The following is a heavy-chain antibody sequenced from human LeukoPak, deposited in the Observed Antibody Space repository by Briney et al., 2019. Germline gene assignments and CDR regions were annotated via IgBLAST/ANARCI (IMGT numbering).Heavy chain of an antibody. J-gene: IGHJ6*03. CDR1: GVSFSGYY. Sequence: SETLSLTCAVYGVSFSGYYWSRLRQPPGKGLEWIGEINHSGSTNYNPSLKSRVTISVDTSKNQFSLKLSSVTAAGTAVYYCARGHIVVVPAAIEAGYYMDVWGKGTTVTVSS. CDR2: INHSGST. CDR3: ARGHIVVVPAAIEAGYYMDV. V-gene: IGHV4-34*01. D-gene: IGHD2-2*01.